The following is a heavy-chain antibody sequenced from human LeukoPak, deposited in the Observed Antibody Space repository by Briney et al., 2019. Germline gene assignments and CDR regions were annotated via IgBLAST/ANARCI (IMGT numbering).Heavy chain of an antibody. CDR1: GGSITSYY. D-gene: IGHD5-12*01. CDR2: IYYSGST. Sequence: SETLSLTCSVSGGSITSYYWSWIRQPPGKGLEWIGYIYYSGSTNYNPSLKSRVTISLDTSKNQFSLRVSSVTSADTAVYYCARGNSGYDYAFDIWGQGTMVTVSS. V-gene: IGHV4-59*01. CDR3: ARGNSGYDYAFDI. J-gene: IGHJ3*02.